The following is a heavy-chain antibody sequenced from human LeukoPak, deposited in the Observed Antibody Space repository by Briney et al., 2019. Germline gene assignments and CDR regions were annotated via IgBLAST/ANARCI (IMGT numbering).Heavy chain of an antibody. Sequence: SETLSLTCAVYGGSFSGYYWSWIRQPPGKGLEWIGEINHSGSSNYNPSLKSRVTISVDTSKNQFSLKLSSVTAADTAVYYCARHSTFFGVVIIKGRVRGPFDYWGQGTLVTVSS. CDR2: INHSGSS. D-gene: IGHD3-3*01. J-gene: IGHJ4*02. CDR3: ARHSTFFGVVIIKGRVRGPFDY. CDR1: GGSFSGYY. V-gene: IGHV4-34*01.